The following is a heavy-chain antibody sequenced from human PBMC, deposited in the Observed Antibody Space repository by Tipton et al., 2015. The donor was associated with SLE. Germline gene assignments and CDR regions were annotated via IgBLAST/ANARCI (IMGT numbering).Heavy chain of an antibody. Sequence: TLSLTCAVYGGSFSGYYWSWILQPPGKGLEWIGEINHSGSTNYNPSLKSRVTISVDTSKNQFSLKLSSVTAADTAVYYCARALQDYFDYWGQGTLVTVSS. J-gene: IGHJ4*02. CDR2: INHSGST. V-gene: IGHV4-34*01. CDR1: GGSFSGYY. CDR3: ARALQDYFDY.